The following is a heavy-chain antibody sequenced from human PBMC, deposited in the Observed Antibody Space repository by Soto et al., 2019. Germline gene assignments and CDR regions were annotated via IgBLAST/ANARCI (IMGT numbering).Heavy chain of an antibody. J-gene: IGHJ6*02. V-gene: IGHV3-48*01. CDR2: ISGSGDTI. D-gene: IGHD6-19*01. Sequence: GGSLRLSCAASGFIFGNYAMNWVRQAPGKGLEWVSYISGSGDTIYYADSMKGRFSISRDNAKNSLFLQMNSLRVEDTAVYYCASLKQWMPQGYYYGMDVWGQGT. CDR3: ASLKQWMPQGYYYGMDV. CDR1: GFIFGNYA.